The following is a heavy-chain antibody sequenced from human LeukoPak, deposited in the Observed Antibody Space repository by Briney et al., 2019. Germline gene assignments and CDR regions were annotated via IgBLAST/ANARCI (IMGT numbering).Heavy chain of an antibody. CDR1: GGSMRTLGHY. D-gene: IGHD2-2*01. J-gene: IGHJ3*01. Sequence: SETLSLTCSVSGGSMRTLGHYWDWIRQSPGKGLEWIGSMFYSGSTYFNPALRSRFTISGDTSTNQLSLSLTSLTVADTAVYYCARRNTVVPYTVPLNAFDVWGQGAMVTVSS. CDR2: MFYSGST. V-gene: IGHV4-39*01. CDR3: ARRNTVVPYTVPLNAFDV.